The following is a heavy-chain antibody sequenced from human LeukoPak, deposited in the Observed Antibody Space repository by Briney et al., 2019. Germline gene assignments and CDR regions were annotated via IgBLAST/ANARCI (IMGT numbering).Heavy chain of an antibody. J-gene: IGHJ4*02. CDR1: GGSFSDYY. Sequence: SETLSLTCAVYGGSFSDYYWNWIRQPPGKGLEWIGEVNQSGSTNYNPSLRSRVTISEDTSKNQFSLKLSSVTAADTAVYYCASPYSSDLGTDYWGQGTLVTVSS. CDR2: VNQSGST. D-gene: IGHD6-19*01. V-gene: IGHV4-34*01. CDR3: ASPYSSDLGTDY.